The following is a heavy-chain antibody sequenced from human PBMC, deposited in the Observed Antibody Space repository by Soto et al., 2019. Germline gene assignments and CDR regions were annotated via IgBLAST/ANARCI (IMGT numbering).Heavy chain of an antibody. CDR1: GDGVSSNSAA. CDR3: AREKRYYHDSSGPFDY. Sequence: PSQTLSLTCAISGDGVSSNSAAWNWIRQSPSRGLEWLGRTYYRSQWLNDYADSVKSRITIKPDTSKNQFSLELDSVTPEDTAVYYCAREKRYYHDSSGPFDYWGLGAMVTVYS. V-gene: IGHV6-1*01. CDR2: TYYRSQWLN. J-gene: IGHJ4*02. D-gene: IGHD3-22*01.